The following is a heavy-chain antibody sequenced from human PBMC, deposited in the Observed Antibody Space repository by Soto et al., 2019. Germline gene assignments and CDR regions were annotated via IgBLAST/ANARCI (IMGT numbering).Heavy chain of an antibody. CDR3: ARDLLEGYGHARQPDY. CDR1: GFTFSAYS. J-gene: IGHJ4*02. CDR2: ITSSSTYI. V-gene: IGHV3-21*06. Sequence: LRLSCVASGFTFSAYSMSWVRQAPGQGLEWVSSITSSSTYIYYTRSVEGRFTISRDDAKNSLHLQMNSLRAEDTAVYYCARDLLEGYGHARQPDYWGQGTLVTVSS. D-gene: IGHD5-18*01.